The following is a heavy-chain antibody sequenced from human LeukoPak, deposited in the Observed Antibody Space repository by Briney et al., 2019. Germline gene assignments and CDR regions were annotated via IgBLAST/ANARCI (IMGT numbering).Heavy chain of an antibody. J-gene: IGHJ5*02. CDR1: GFTFISFW. D-gene: IGHD3-9*01. Sequence: GGPLSLSCEASGFTFISFWWSWARKAPGKGLEWVATIKQDGSEKYYVDSVKGRFTISRDNAKNSLYLQMNSLRAEDTAVYYCARGSDDILTGDINWFDPWGQGTLVTVSS. V-gene: IGHV3-7*01. CDR3: ARGSDDILTGDINWFDP. CDR2: IKQDGSEK.